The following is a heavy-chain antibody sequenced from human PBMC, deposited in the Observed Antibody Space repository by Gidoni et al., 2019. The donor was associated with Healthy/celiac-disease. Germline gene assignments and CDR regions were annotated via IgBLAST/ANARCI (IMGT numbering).Heavy chain of an antibody. CDR2: ISYDGSNK. D-gene: IGHD4-17*01. CDR1: GFTFSSYG. CDR3: AKQRVTTHFDY. J-gene: IGHJ4*02. Sequence: QVQLVESGGGVVQPGRSLRLSCAASGFTFSSYGMHWVRQAPGKGLEWLAVISYDGSNKYYADSVKGRFTISRDNSKNTLYLQMNSLRAEDTAVYYCAKQRVTTHFDYWGQGTLVTVSS. V-gene: IGHV3-30*18.